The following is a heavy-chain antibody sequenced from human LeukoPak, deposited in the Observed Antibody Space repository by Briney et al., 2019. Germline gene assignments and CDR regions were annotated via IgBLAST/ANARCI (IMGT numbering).Heavy chain of an antibody. CDR3: ARHSLIGTTPFDY. Sequence: GASVKVSFKASGYTFISYYMHWVRQAPGQGLEWMGVINPSGGSTAYAQQFQGRVTMTRDTSTSTVYMELSSLRSEDTAVYYCARHSLIGTTPFDYWGQGTLVTVSS. CDR1: GYTFISYY. V-gene: IGHV1-46*01. J-gene: IGHJ4*02. D-gene: IGHD1-20*01. CDR2: INPSGGST.